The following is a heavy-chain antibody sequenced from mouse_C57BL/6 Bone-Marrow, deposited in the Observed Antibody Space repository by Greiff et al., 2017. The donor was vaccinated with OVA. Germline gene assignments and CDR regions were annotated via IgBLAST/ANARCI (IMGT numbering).Heavy chain of an antibody. CDR3: EREGGYHGGY. V-gene: IGHV1-50*01. CDR1: GYTFTSYW. D-gene: IGHD2-2*01. CDR2: IDPSDSYT. J-gene: IGHJ2*01. Sequence: QVQLQQPGAELVKPGASVKLSCKASGYTFTSYWMQWVKQRPGQGLEWIGEIDPSDSYTNYNQKFKGKATLTVDTSSSTAYMQLSSLTSEDSAVYYCEREGGYHGGYWGKGTTLTVSS.